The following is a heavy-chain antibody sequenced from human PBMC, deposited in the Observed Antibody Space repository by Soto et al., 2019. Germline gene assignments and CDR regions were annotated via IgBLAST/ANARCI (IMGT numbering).Heavy chain of an antibody. J-gene: IGHJ6*03. Sequence: QVQLQESGPGLVKPSETLSLTCAVSGVSISNYYWSWIRQPPGRGLEWIGYNHYSGGTNYNPSLKSRVTISVVTSKNQFLLKLSSVTAADTAVYYCARAPGYYYMDVWGKGTTVTVSS. V-gene: IGHV4-59*01. CDR3: ARAPGYYYMDV. CDR1: GVSISNYY. CDR2: NHYSGGT. D-gene: IGHD2-2*01.